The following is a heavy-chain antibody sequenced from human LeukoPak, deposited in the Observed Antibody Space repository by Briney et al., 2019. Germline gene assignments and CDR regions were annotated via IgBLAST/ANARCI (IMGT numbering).Heavy chain of an antibody. V-gene: IGHV1-69*05. CDR2: IIPSFGTT. J-gene: IGHJ2*01. CDR3: ARGLCTGSTRYHYWYFDL. CDR1: GGTFSSFA. D-gene: IGHD1-14*01. Sequence: GSSVKVSCKASGGTFSSFAINWLRQAPGQGLEWVGGIIPSFGTTNHAQRFRDRVTITTDDSADIAYMEMRSLTSQDTATYYCARGLCTGSTRYHYWYFDLWGRGTLVTVSA.